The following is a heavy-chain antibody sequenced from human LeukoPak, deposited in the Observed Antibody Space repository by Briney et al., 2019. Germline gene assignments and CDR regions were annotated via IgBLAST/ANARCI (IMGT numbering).Heavy chain of an antibody. CDR2: IYSPGT. CDR1: AGSINSGDYY. CDR3: ARGIGTSYDSSRDAFDI. J-gene: IGHJ3*02. Sequence: ASQTLSLTCTVSAGSINSGDYYWSWIRQPAGKGLEWIGRIYSPGTNDNYNPSVKSRVTISIDTSKNQFSLKLTSVTAADTAVYYCARGIGTSYDSSRDAFDIWGQGTMVTVSS. V-gene: IGHV4-61*02. D-gene: IGHD3-22*01.